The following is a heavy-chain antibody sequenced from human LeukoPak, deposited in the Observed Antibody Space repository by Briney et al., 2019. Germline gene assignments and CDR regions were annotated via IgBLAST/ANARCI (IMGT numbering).Heavy chain of an antibody. CDR2: IYHSGST. CDR3: ARDNDNKYYDFWSGYYSFFDY. CDR1: GYSISSGYY. J-gene: IGHJ4*02. D-gene: IGHD3-3*01. V-gene: IGHV4-38-2*02. Sequence: SETLSLTCTVSGYSISSGYYWGWIRQPPGKGLEWIGSIYHSGSTYYNPSLKSRVTISVDTSKNQFSLKLSSVTAADTAAYYCARDNDNKYYDFWSGYYSFFDYWGQGTLVTVSS.